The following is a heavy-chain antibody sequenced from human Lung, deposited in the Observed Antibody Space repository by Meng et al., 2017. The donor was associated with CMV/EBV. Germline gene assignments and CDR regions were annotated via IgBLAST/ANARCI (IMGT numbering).Heavy chain of an antibody. CDR3: ARLGYYDSSPLGDYFDY. D-gene: IGHD3-22*01. V-gene: IGHV1-46*01. J-gene: IGHJ4*02. CDR2: INPSGGST. CDR1: GYTFTSYY. Sequence: SVKVSCXASGYTFTSYYMHWVRQAPGQGLEWMGIINPSGGSTSYAQKFQGRVTMTRDTSTSTVYMELSSLRSEDTAVYYCARLGYYDSSPLGDYFDYWGQGTLVTVSS.